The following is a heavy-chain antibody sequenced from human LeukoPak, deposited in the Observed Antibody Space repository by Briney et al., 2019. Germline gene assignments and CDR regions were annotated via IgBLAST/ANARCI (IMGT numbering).Heavy chain of an antibody. CDR3: TTDPSGCSSTSCYIDY. Sequence: PGGSLRLSCAASGFTFSNAWMSWVRQAPGKGLEWVGRIKSKTDGGTTDYAAPVKGRFTISRDDSKNTLYLQMNSLKTEDTAVYYCTTDPSGCSSTSCYIDYWGQGTLVTVSS. CDR1: GFTFSNAW. V-gene: IGHV3-15*01. CDR2: IKSKTDGGTT. J-gene: IGHJ4*02. D-gene: IGHD2-2*02.